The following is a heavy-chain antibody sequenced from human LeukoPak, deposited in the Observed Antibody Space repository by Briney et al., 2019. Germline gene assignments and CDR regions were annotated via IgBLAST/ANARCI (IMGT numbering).Heavy chain of an antibody. CDR3: ARGRWGGNAFDI. V-gene: IGHV4-34*01. D-gene: IGHD3-10*01. CDR1: GGSFIGYY. Sequence: SETLSLTRAVYGGSFIGYYWSWIRQSPGKGLEWIGEINHSGSTNYNASLKSRVTISADTSKNHFSLKVTSVTAADTALYYCARGRWGGNAFDIWGQGTMVTVSS. J-gene: IGHJ3*02. CDR2: INHSGST.